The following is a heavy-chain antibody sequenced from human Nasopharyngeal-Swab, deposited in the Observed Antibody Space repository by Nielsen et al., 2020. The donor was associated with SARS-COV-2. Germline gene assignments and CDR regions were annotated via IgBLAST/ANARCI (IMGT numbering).Heavy chain of an antibody. V-gene: IGHV4-34*01. CDR2: INHSGST. D-gene: IGHD1-1*01. J-gene: IGHJ6*02. Sequence: RQAPGKGLEWIGEINHSGSTNYNPSLKSRVTISVDTSKNQFPLKLSSVTAADTAVYYCARGPGEVGTTYYYYYGMDVWGQGTTVTVSS. CDR3: ARGPGEVGTTYYYYYGMDV.